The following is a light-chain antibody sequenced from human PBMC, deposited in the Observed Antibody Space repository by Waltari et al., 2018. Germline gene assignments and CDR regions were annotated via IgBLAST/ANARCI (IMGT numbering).Light chain of an antibody. Sequence: DSHSTQSPSSLSASVADRVTITRRASQSNSTYLSWYQQKPGKAPKLLKYTASSLQIGVPSRFSGSGSGTHFTLTISSLQPEDFATYYCQQSYNTLYTFGQGTKLEIK. J-gene: IGKJ2*01. V-gene: IGKV1-39*01. CDR2: TAS. CDR1: QSNSTY. CDR3: QQSYNTLYT.